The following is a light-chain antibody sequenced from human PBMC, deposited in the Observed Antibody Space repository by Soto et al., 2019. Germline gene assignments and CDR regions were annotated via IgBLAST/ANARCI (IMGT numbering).Light chain of an antibody. Sequence: EIVLTQSPATLPLYPGERRTLSCRASESVTNYLAWYKQKPGQAPRLLGYDVSNRATGIPARFSGGGSGTDFTLTISNLEPEDFAVYYCQQRSDWPWTFGQGTKVDIK. V-gene: IGKV3-11*01. CDR3: QQRSDWPWT. J-gene: IGKJ1*01. CDR1: ESVTNY. CDR2: DVS.